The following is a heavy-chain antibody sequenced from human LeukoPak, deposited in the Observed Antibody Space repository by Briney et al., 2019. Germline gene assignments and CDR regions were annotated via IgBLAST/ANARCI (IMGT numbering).Heavy chain of an antibody. Sequence: GGSLRLSCAASGFTFSSYWMTWVRQAPGKGLEWVANIKHDGSEEYYVDSVKGRFTISRDSAKNSLYLQMNSLRAEDTAVYYCARTLGYCSSTNCFLTFDYWGQGTLVTVSS. CDR3: ARTLGYCSSTNCFLTFDY. D-gene: IGHD2-2*01. CDR2: IKHDGSEE. CDR1: GFTFSSYW. V-gene: IGHV3-7*04. J-gene: IGHJ4*02.